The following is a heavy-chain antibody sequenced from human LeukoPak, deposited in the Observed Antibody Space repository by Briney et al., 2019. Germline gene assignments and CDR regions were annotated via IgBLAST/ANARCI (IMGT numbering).Heavy chain of an antibody. D-gene: IGHD2-8*01. CDR3: ARDPFCTLGICYGGTTYREFY. CDR2: INPDGSAT. V-gene: IGHV3-7*03. CDR1: GFTFRSDW. J-gene: IGHJ4*02. Sequence: GGSLSLSCAASGFTFRSDWMSWVRQSPEKGLEWAANINPDGSATYYVDSVKGRFIISRDNSKNTLYLQMNSLRAEDTAVYYCARDPFCTLGICYGGTTYREFYWGQGTLVTVSS.